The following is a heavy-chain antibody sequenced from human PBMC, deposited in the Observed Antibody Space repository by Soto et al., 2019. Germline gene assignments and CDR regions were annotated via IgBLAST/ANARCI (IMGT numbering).Heavy chain of an antibody. D-gene: IGHD5-18*01. CDR3: TSRRDWTAVDPLDY. CDR2: ISSSSSIL. Sequence: NPGGSLRLSCAASGFTFSDYYMSWIRQAPGKELEWVSHISSSSSILYYADSVKGRFTISRDIAKNSLYLQMNSLRADDTSVYYCTSRRDWTAVDPLDYWGLGTLVTVSS. J-gene: IGHJ4*02. CDR1: GFTFSDYY. V-gene: IGHV3-11*01.